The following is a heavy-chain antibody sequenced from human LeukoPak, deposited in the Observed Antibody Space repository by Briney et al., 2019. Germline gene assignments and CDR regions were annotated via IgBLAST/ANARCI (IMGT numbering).Heavy chain of an antibody. CDR3: ARDEPPEY. Sequence: SETLSLTCTVSGGSISTYYWSWIRQPPGKGLEWIGEINHSGSTNYNPSLKSRVTILVDTSKNQFSLKLSSVTAADTAVYYCARDEPPEYWGQGTLVTVSS. CDR2: INHSGST. CDR1: GGSISTYY. D-gene: IGHD1-14*01. V-gene: IGHV4-34*01. J-gene: IGHJ4*02.